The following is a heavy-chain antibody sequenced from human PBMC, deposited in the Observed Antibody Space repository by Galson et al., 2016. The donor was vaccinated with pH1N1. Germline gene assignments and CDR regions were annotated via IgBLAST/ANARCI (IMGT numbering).Heavy chain of an antibody. CDR1: EFIVSNNY. V-gene: IGHV3-53*01. D-gene: IGHD3-3*01. Sequence: SLRLSCAVSEFIVSNNYMTWVRQAPGKGLEFVSFIDPDGTTYFADSVKGRFTVSRDNSKNTLSLQMNNLRADDTAVYYCVRGRRMTPFEVVTPDYWGQGTLVTVSS. CDR3: VRGRRMTPFEVVTPDY. CDR2: IDPDGTT. J-gene: IGHJ4*02.